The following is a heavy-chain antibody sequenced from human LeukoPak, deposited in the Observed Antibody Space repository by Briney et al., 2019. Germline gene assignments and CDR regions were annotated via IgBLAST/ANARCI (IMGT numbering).Heavy chain of an antibody. J-gene: IGHJ5*02. CDR1: GFSLNDYG. V-gene: IGHV3-33*01. CDR3: ARGSSRWSDGDWFDP. Sequence: GRSLRLSCAASGFSLNDYGMHWVRQAPGKGLEWVAVIWSAGTNIYYVDSVKGRFTISEDNSKKPLYLQMTSLRAEDTDGYDCARGSSRWSDGDWFDPWGQGNLVTVSS. D-gene: IGHD3-10*01. CDR2: IWSAGTNI.